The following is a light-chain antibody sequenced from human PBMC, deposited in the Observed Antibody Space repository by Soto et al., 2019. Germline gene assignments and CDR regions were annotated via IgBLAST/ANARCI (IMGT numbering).Light chain of an antibody. V-gene: IGKV3-15*01. CDR2: GAS. CDR1: QSISSD. Sequence: EIMMTLYPDTMSVSPGERATVACRASQSISSDFAWFQLKPGQAPRLLIYGASTRAPDVPERFSGSGSGTEFTLTISRLQSEDVAVYSCQQDNHRPYTFGQGTKREI. CDR3: QQDNHRPYT. J-gene: IGKJ2*01.